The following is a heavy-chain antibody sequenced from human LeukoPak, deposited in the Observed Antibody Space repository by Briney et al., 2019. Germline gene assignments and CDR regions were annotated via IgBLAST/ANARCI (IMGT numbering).Heavy chain of an antibody. D-gene: IGHD3-10*01. V-gene: IGHV4-61*01. CDR1: GGAVTSNSYY. J-gene: IGHJ4*02. CDR2: ISYSGST. Sequence: SSETLSLTCTVSGGAVTSNSYYWSRIRQPPGKGLEWIGYISYSGSTNYNPSLKSRITISVDTSKNQFSLKLTSVTAADTAVYYCAAICFGNLAIDYWGQGTLVTVSS. CDR3: AAICFGNLAIDY.